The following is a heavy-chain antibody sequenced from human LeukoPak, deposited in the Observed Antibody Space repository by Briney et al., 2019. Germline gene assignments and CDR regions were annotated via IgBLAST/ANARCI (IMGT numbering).Heavy chain of an antibody. J-gene: IGHJ4*02. V-gene: IGHV3-30*04. CDR2: ISYDGSNK. CDR3: ARETPIVGATYFDY. Sequence: PGGSLRLSCAASGFTFSSYAMHWVRQAPGKGLEWVAVISYDGSNKYYADSVKGRFTISRGNSKNTLYLQMNSLRAEDTAVYYCARETPIVGATYFDYWGQGTLVTVSS. CDR1: GFTFSSYA. D-gene: IGHD1-26*01.